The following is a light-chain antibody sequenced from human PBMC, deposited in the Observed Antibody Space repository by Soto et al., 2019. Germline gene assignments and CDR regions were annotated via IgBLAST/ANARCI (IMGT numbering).Light chain of an antibody. J-gene: IGKJ5*01. CDR3: QHYVTSSIT. Sequence: EVVLTQSPGTLSLSPGERVTILCLASQSVSSTSLAWYQQKPGQTPRLLIYGASSRATGTPDRISGGGSGTHFTLTISQLEPEDFAVYYCQHYVTSSITFGQGTRLEIK. V-gene: IGKV3-20*01. CDR1: QSVSSTS. CDR2: GAS.